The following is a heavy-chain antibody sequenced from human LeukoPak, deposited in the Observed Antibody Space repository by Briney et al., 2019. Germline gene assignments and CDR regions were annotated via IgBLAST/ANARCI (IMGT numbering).Heavy chain of an antibody. J-gene: IGHJ6*03. D-gene: IGHD1-1*01. CDR2: ISGSGTTT. CDR1: GFTFSSYA. CDR3: ARDRLLEDRDYSYYYYMDV. Sequence: PGGSLRLSCAASGFTFSSYAMSWVRQAPGKGLEWVSSISGSGTTTYYADSVKGRFTISRDNAKNSLYLQMNSLRAEDTAVYHCARDRLLEDRDYSYYYYMDVWGKGTTVTVSS. V-gene: IGHV3-21*01.